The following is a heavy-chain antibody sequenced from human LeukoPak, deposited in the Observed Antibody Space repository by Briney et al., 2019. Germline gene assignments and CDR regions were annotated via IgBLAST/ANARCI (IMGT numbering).Heavy chain of an antibody. CDR2: ISAYNGNT. J-gene: IGHJ4*02. D-gene: IGHD1-1*01. Sequence: GAPVKVSCKASGYTFTSYGISWVRQAPGQGLEWMGWISAYNGNTKYAQKFQGRVTMTTDTSTSTAYMELRSLRSDDTAVYYCARELTISNFDYWGQGTLVTVSS. CDR1: GYTFTSYG. V-gene: IGHV1-18*01. CDR3: ARELTISNFDY.